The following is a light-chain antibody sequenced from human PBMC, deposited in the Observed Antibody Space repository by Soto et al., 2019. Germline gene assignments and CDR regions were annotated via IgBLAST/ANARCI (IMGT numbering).Light chain of an antibody. CDR3: QQYKTYWT. V-gene: IGKV1-5*03. CDR1: QSVSSW. Sequence: DIQMAQSPSTLSAFVGDRVTITCRASQSVSSWLAWFQQKPGKAPKLLIYKASSLQSGVSSRFSGGASGTEFTLTISSLQPDDFATYYCQQYKTYWTFGPGTKVDIK. CDR2: KAS. J-gene: IGKJ1*01.